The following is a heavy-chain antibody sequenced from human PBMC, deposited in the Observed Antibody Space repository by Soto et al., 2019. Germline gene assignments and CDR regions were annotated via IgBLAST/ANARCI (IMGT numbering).Heavy chain of an antibody. J-gene: IGHJ4*02. CDR2: INTDGSST. CDR1: GFTFSSYW. V-gene: IGHV3-74*03. D-gene: IGHD6-19*01. CDR3: ARASSGWYLGPFDY. Sequence: GGSLRLSCAASGFTFSSYWMHWVRQVPGKGLVWVSRINTDGSSTTYADSVKGRLTISRDNAKNSLYLQMNSLRAEDTAVYYCARASSGWYLGPFDYWGQGTLVTVSS.